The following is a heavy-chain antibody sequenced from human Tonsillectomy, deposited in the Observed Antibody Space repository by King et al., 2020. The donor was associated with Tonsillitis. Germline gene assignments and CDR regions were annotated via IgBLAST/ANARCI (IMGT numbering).Heavy chain of an antibody. CDR3: AMEFSSYDSSGYYYSGGTYFDY. CDR1: GFTFSIYA. D-gene: IGHD3-22*01. Sequence: VQLVESGGGVVQPGRSLRLSCAASGFTFSIYAMHWVRQAPGKGLEWVAVISYDGSNKYYADSVKGRFTISRDNSKNTLYLQMNSLRAEDTAVYYCAMEFSSYDSSGYYYSGGTYFDYWGQGALVTVSS. J-gene: IGHJ4*02. CDR2: ISYDGSNK. V-gene: IGHV3-30*04.